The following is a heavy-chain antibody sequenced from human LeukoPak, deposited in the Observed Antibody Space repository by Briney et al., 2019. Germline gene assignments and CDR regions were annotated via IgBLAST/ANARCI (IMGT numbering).Heavy chain of an antibody. CDR1: GGSISSYY. V-gene: IGHV4-4*07. J-gene: IGHJ4*02. CDR2: IYTSGST. D-gene: IGHD2-2*01. CDR3: AREKVSYRLTPYYFDY. Sequence: SETLSLTCTVSGGSISSYYWSWIRQPAGKGLEWIGRIYTSGSTNYNPSLKSRVTISVDKSKNQFSLKLSSVTAADTAVYYCAREKVSYRLTPYYFDYWGQGTLVTVSS.